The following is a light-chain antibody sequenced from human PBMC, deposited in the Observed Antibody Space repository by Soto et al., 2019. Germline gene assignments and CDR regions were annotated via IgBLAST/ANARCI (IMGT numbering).Light chain of an antibody. CDR1: QSVSID. V-gene: IGKV3-15*01. CDR3: QQYNNWPPLT. J-gene: IGKJ4*01. CDR2: GAS. Sequence: EIVMTQSPATLSVSPGERATRSCRASQSVSIDLAWYQQKPGQAPRLLIYGASTRATGIPARFSGSGSGTEFTLTISSLQSEDFAVYYCQQYNNWPPLTFGGGTKVEIK.